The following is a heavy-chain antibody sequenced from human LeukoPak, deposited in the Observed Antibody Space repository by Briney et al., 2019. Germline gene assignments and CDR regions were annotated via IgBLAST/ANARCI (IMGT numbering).Heavy chain of an antibody. J-gene: IGHJ4*02. Sequence: PSETLSLTCTVSGGSISSHYWSSIRQPPRRELEWIVYIYYSGSTNYNPSLKSRVTTSVDTSKNQFSLKLSSVTAADTAVYYCARHFNSSLPATYSSEGTLVTVSS. CDR2: IYYSGST. V-gene: IGHV4-59*08. D-gene: IGHD2/OR15-2a*01. CDR1: GGSISSHY. CDR3: ARHFNSSLPATY.